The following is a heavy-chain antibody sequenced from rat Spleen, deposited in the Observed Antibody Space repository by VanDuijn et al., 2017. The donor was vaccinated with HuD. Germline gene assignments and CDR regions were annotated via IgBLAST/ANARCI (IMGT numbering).Heavy chain of an antibody. CDR2: ISYDGGST. Sequence: EVQLVESGGGLVQPGRSMKLSCAASGFTFSDYYMAWVRQAPTKGLEWVASISYDGGSTYHRDSVKGRFTISRDNAKSTLYLQMDSLRSEDTATYYCARAGYLRDWYFDFWGPGTMVTVSS. V-gene: IGHV5-20*01. D-gene: IGHD2-2*01. CDR1: GFTFSDYY. CDR3: ARAGYLRDWYFDF. J-gene: IGHJ1*01.